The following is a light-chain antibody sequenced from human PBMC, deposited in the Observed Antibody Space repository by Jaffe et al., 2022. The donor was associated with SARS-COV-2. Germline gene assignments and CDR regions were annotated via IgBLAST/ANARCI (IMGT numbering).Light chain of an antibody. CDR2: KAS. Sequence: DIQMTQSPSTLSASVGDRVTITCRASQSVNVWLAWFQKKPGKAPRLLIYKASTLEVGVPSRFSGSGSGTEFTLTISSLQPDDFATYYCLHYNGAPRTFGQGTKVEV. V-gene: IGKV1-5*03. CDR3: LHYNGAPRT. CDR1: QSVNVW. J-gene: IGKJ1*01.